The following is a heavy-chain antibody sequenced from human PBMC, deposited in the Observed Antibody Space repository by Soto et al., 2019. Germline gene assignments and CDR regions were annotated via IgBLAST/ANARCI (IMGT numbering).Heavy chain of an antibody. CDR1: GFTFSDYY. Sequence: GGSLRLSCAASGFTFSDYYMSWIRQAPGKGLEWVSYISSSSSYTNYADSVKGRFTISRDNAKNSLYLQMNSLRAEDTAVYYCARDLLFGGNYYGSGSYYNEPPYYYGMDVWGQGTTVTVSS. V-gene: IGHV3-11*06. CDR3: ARDLLFGGNYYGSGSYYNEPPYYYGMDV. D-gene: IGHD3-10*01. J-gene: IGHJ6*02. CDR2: ISSSSSYT.